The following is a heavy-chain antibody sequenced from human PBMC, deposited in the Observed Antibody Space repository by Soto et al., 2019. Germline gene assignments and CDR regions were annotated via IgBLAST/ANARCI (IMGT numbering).Heavy chain of an antibody. CDR2: IYYSGST. V-gene: IGHV4-30-4*01. J-gene: IGHJ3*02. D-gene: IGHD5-18*01. CDR1: GGSISSGDYY. CDR3: ARYSSYELYAFDI. Sequence: QVQLQESGPGLVKPSQTLSLTCTVSGGSISSGDYYWSWIRQPPGKGLEWLGYIYYSGSTYYNPSLKSRVTISVDTSKNQFSLKLSSVTAADPAVDYCARYSSYELYAFDIWGQGTMVTVSS.